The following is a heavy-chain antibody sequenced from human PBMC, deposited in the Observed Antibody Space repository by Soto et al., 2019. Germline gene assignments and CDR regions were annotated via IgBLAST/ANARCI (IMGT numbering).Heavy chain of an antibody. CDR3: ARRGVGATGPHAFDI. CDR2: IYPGDSDT. CDR1: GYSFTSYW. Sequence: PGESLKISCKGSGYSFTSYWIGWVRQMPGKGLEWMGIIYPGDSDTGYSPSFQGQVTISADKSISTAYLQWSSLKASDTAMYYCARRGVGATGPHAFDIWGQGTMVTVSS. V-gene: IGHV5-51*01. D-gene: IGHD1-26*01. J-gene: IGHJ3*02.